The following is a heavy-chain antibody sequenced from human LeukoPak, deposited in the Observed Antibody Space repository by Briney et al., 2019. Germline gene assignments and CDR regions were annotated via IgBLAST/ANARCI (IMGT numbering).Heavy chain of an antibody. J-gene: IGHJ4*02. CDR1: GGSFSGYY. CDR3: ARLGLWFGETIDY. CDR2: INHSGST. Sequence: SETLSLTCAVYGGSFSGYYWSWIRQPPGKGLEWIGEINHSGSTNYNPSLKSRVSISVDTSKNQFSLKLSSVTAADTAVYYCARLGLWFGETIDYWGQGTLVTVSS. D-gene: IGHD3-10*01. V-gene: IGHV4-34*01.